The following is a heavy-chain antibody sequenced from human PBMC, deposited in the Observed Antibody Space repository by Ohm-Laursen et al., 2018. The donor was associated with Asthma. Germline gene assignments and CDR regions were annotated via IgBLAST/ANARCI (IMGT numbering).Heavy chain of an antibody. J-gene: IGHJ4*01. D-gene: IGHD2-15*01. CDR1: GDSVSSTSAG. CDR3: ARDRSDCSGGGCYSGFFDY. Sequence: QTLSLTCAISGDSVSSTSAGWTWIRQSPSRGLEWLGRTYRRSKWHNDYAVSVKSRITINPDTSKNQFSLQMKSVTPEDTAVYYCARDRSDCSGGGCYSGFFDYWGQGMLVTVSS. CDR2: TYRRSKWHN. V-gene: IGHV6-1*01.